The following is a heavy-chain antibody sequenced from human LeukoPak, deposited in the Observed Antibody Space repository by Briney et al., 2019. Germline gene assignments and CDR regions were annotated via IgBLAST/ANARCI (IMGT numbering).Heavy chain of an antibody. Sequence: GGSLRLSCAASGFTFSSYAMGWVRQAPGKGLEWVSAISGSGGSTYYADSVKGRFTISRDNSKNTLYLQVNSLRAEDTAVYYCAKGEYQLPMDYWGQGTLVTVSS. CDR2: ISGSGGST. D-gene: IGHD2-2*01. V-gene: IGHV3-23*01. CDR3: AKGEYQLPMDY. CDR1: GFTFSSYA. J-gene: IGHJ4*02.